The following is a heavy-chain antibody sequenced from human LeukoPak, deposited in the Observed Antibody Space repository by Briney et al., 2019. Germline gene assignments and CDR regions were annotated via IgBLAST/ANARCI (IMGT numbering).Heavy chain of an antibody. Sequence: PGGSLRLSCVASGFTFSSKAMNWVRQAPGKGLERVSAISGSGGSTYYADSVKGRFTISRDNSKNTLYLQMNSLRAEDTAVYYCAKVITAAADYWGQGTLVTVSS. CDR1: GFTFSSKA. CDR2: ISGSGGST. V-gene: IGHV3-23*01. CDR3: AKVITAAADY. D-gene: IGHD6-13*01. J-gene: IGHJ4*02.